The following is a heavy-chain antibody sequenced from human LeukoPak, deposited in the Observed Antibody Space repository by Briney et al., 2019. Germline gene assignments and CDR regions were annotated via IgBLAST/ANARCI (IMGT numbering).Heavy chain of an antibody. D-gene: IGHD1-1*01. Sequence: PGGSLRLSCAASGFTFSSYGMHWVRQAPGKGLEWVAVIWYDGSNKYYADSVKGRFTISRDNAKNPLYLQMNSLRAEDTAVYYCAIVDWIRAYWGQGTLVTVSS. CDR1: GFTFSSYG. CDR2: IWYDGSNK. J-gene: IGHJ4*02. CDR3: AIVDWIRAY. V-gene: IGHV3-33*01.